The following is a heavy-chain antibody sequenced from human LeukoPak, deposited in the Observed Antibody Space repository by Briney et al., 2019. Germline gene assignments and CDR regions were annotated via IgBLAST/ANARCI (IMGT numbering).Heavy chain of an antibody. CDR1: GGSINSYY. D-gene: IGHD4-17*01. V-gene: IGHV4-34*01. CDR3: ARHTEATVAFDI. J-gene: IGHJ3*02. Sequence: SETLSLTCTVSGGSINSYYWSWIRQPPGKGLEWIGEINHSGSTNYNPSLKSRVTISVDTSKNQFSLKLSSVTAADTAVYYCARHTEATVAFDIWGQGTMVTVSS. CDR2: INHSGST.